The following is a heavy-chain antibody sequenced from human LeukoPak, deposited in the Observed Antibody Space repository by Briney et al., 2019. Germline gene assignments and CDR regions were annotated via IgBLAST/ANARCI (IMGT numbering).Heavy chain of an antibody. CDR3: ARVQYQLLFEGNWFDP. J-gene: IGHJ5*02. Sequence: GSVKVSCKASGDTFTGYYIHCVRHGPRQGLERIGWINPNSGDTHYAQKFQGRVTMTRDTSITTAYMDLNSLISDATGVYYCARVQYQLLFEGNWFDPWGQGTLVTASS. D-gene: IGHD2-2*01. V-gene: IGHV1-2*02. CDR1: GDTFTGYY. CDR2: INPNSGDT.